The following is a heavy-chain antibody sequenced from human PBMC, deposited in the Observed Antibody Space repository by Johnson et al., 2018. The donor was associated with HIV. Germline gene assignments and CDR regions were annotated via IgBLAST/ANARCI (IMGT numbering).Heavy chain of an antibody. V-gene: IGHV3-11*01. CDR3: ARDRGFFSLRARGAFDI. Sequence: QVQLVESGGGLVQPGGSLRLACAASGLTVSSNYMSWVRQAPGKGLEWVSYISTSGSTLYYTDSVKGRFTISRDNAKNSLYLQMNSLRAEDTAVYYCARDRGFFSLRARGAFDIWGQGTMVTVSS. CDR1: GLTVSSNY. CDR2: ISTSGSTL. J-gene: IGHJ3*02. D-gene: IGHD3-10*01.